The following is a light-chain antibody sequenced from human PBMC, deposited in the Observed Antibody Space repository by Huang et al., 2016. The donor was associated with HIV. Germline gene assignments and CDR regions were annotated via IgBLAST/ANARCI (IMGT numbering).Light chain of an antibody. J-gene: IGKJ1*01. CDR3: MQGTHWPQT. CDR1: LSLLHSDGNTY. Sequence: DVVLTQSPLSLPVTLGQPASISCKSSLSLLHSDGNTYLDWFLHRPGQSPRRLIYKVSNRDFGVPARFSGSGSGADFTLTISRVEADDIGVYYCMQGTHWPQTFGQGTKVEVK. V-gene: IGKV2-30*02. CDR2: KVS.